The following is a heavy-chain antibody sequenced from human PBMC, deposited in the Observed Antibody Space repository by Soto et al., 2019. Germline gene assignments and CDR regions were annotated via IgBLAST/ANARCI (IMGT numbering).Heavy chain of an antibody. J-gene: IGHJ6*02. V-gene: IGHV3-7*04. CDR2: IKQDGSEK. D-gene: IGHD3-22*01. CDR1: GFTFSSYW. Sequence: GGSLRLSCAASGFTFSSYWMSWVRQAPGKGLEWVANIKQDGSEKYYVDSVKGRFTISRDNAKNLLYLQMNSLRAEDKAVYYCARFYYDSSGYLPSPYYYYYGMDVWGQGTTVTVAS. CDR3: ARFYYDSSGYLPSPYYYYYGMDV.